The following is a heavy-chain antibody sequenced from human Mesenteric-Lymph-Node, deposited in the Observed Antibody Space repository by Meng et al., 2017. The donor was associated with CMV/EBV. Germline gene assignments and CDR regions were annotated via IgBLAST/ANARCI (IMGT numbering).Heavy chain of an antibody. Sequence: SCAASGFTFSSYAMHWVRRAPGKGLEWVAVISYDGSSKYYADSVKGRFTISRDNSKNTLYLQMNSLRAEDTAVYYCARDLAAAGTFDYWGQGTLVTVSS. V-gene: IGHV3-30*04. CDR3: ARDLAAAGTFDY. CDR2: ISYDGSSK. J-gene: IGHJ4*02. D-gene: IGHD6-13*01. CDR1: GFTFSSYA.